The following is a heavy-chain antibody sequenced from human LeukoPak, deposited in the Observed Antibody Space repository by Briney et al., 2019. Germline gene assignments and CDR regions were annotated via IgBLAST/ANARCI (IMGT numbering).Heavy chain of an antibody. V-gene: IGHV4-30-4*01. CDR1: GGSISSGDYY. Sequence: PSQTLSLTCTVSGGSISSGDYYWSWIRQPPGKGLEWIGYIYYSGSTYYNPSLKSRLTISVDTSKNQFSLKLSSVTAADTAVYYCARIGYSSSGAIDYWGQGTLVTVSS. J-gene: IGHJ4*02. D-gene: IGHD6-6*01. CDR2: IYYSGST. CDR3: ARIGYSSSGAIDY.